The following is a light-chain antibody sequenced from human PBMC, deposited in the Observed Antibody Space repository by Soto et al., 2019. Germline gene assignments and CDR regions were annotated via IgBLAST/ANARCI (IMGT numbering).Light chain of an antibody. CDR2: YSN. V-gene: IGLV1-47*01. CDR3: SAWDDRLRGYV. Sequence: QSVLTQSASASGTPGQRVTISCSGGTSNIGKNAVYWFHLLPGTAPKLLIYYSNNRPSGISDRFSGSKSGTSASLAISGRRPEDEADYYCSAWDDRLRGYVFATGTKLTVL. CDR1: TSNIGKNA. J-gene: IGLJ1*01.